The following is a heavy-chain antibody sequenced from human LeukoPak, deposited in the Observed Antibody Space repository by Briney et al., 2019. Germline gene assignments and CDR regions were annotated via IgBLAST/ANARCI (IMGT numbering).Heavy chain of an antibody. Sequence: SGTLSLTCAVSGGSISSSNWWSWVRQPPGKGLEWIGEIYHSGSTNYNPSLKSRVTISVDKSKNQFSLKLSSVTAADTAVYYCARDIQGYCSGGSCYFDAFDIWGQGTMVTVSS. CDR3: ARDIQGYCSGGSCYFDAFDI. CDR2: IYHSGST. V-gene: IGHV4-4*02. D-gene: IGHD2-15*01. CDR1: GGSISSSNW. J-gene: IGHJ3*02.